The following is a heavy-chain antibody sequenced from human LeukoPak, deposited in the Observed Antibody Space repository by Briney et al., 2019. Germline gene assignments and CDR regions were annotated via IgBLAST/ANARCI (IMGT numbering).Heavy chain of an antibody. V-gene: IGHV3-21*01. CDR2: ISSSSSYI. Sequence: GGSLRLSCAASGFTFSSYSMNWVRQAPGKGLEWVSSISSSSSYIYYADSVKGRFTISRDNAKNSLYLQMNSLRAEDTAVYYCARDEYMGPTENAFDIWGQGTMVTVSS. CDR1: GFTFSSYS. D-gene: IGHD2/OR15-2a*01. CDR3: ARDEYMGPTENAFDI. J-gene: IGHJ3*02.